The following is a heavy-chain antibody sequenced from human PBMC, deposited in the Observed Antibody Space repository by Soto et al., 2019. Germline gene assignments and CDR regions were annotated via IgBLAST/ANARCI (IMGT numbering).Heavy chain of an antibody. J-gene: IGHJ4*02. CDR2: IIPIFGTA. D-gene: IGHD6-6*01. CDR1: GGTFSSYA. CDR3: ARGTLARPRSHFDY. Sequence: QVQLVQSGAEVKKPGSSVKVSCKASGGTFSSYAISWVRHAPGQGLAWMGGIIPIFGTANYAQKFQGRVTITADESTSTAYMGLNSLRSEDTAVYYCARGTLARPRSHFDYWGQGTLVTVSS. V-gene: IGHV1-69*01.